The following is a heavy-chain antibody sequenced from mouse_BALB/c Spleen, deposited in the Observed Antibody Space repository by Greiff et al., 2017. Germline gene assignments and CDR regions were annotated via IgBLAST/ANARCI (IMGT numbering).Heavy chain of an antibody. CDR2: ILPGSGST. Sequence: VQLQQSGAELMKPGASVKISCKATGYTFSSYWIEWVKQRPGHGLEWIGEILPGSGSTNYNEKFKGKATFTADTSSNTAYMQLSSLTSEDSAVYYSARYACLFAYRGQGTLVTVSA. CDR1: GYTFSSYW. V-gene: IGHV1-9*01. CDR3: ARYACLFAY. D-gene: IGHD6-1*01. J-gene: IGHJ3*01.